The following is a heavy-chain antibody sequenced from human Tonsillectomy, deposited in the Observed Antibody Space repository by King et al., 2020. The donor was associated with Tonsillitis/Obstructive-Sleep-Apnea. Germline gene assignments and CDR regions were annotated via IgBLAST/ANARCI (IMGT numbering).Heavy chain of an antibody. CDR1: GFTFSSYD. CDR2: IGTAGDT. J-gene: IGHJ3*02. CDR3: AARSSVLGAFDI. D-gene: IGHD7-27*01. V-gene: IGHV3-13*04. Sequence: VQLVESGGGLVQPWGSLRLSCAASGFTFSSYDMHWVRQATGKGLEWVSAIGTAGDTYYPGSVKGRFTISRENAKNSLYLQMNSLRAGDTAVYYCAARSSVLGAFDIWGQGTMVTVSS.